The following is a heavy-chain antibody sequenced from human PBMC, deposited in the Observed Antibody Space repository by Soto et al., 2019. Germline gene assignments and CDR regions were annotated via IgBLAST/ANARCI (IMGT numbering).Heavy chain of an antibody. CDR1: GYTFTSYG. D-gene: IGHD4-4*01. V-gene: IGHV1-46*01. CDR3: ACVGSNYDVDY. J-gene: IGHJ4*02. CDR2: INPSGGST. Sequence: GASVKVSCKASGYTFTSYGINWVRQAPGQGLEWMGIINPSGGSTSYAQKFQGRVTMTRDTSTSTVYMELSSLRSEDTAVYYCACVGSNYDVDYWGQGTLVTVSS.